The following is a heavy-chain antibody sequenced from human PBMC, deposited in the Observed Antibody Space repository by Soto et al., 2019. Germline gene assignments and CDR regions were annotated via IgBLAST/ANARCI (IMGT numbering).Heavy chain of an antibody. CDR3: ARDTSSDYNNYFDY. J-gene: IGHJ4*02. V-gene: IGHV1-3*01. D-gene: IGHD3-10*01. Sequence: ASVKVSCKASAYTFTGYAMHWVRQAPGQRLEWMGWINAGNGNTKYSQKFQGRVTITRDTSTSTAYMALSSLRSEDTAVYYCARDTSSDYNNYFDYGGKETLATVP. CDR1: AYTFTGYA. CDR2: INAGNGNT.